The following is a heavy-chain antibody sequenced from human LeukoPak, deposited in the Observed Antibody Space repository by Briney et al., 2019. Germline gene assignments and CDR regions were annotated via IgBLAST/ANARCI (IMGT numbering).Heavy chain of an antibody. CDR3: AKVLSGTFGTKVDY. J-gene: IGHJ4*02. Sequence: SETLSLTCTVSGGSISSYYWNWIRQPAGKGLEWIGRIYTSGSTNYNPSLKGRVTMSVDTSKNQFSLKLNSVTAADTAVYYCAKVLSGTFGTKVDYWGQGTLVTVSS. D-gene: IGHD1-26*01. V-gene: IGHV4-4*07. CDR1: GGSISSYY. CDR2: IYTSGST.